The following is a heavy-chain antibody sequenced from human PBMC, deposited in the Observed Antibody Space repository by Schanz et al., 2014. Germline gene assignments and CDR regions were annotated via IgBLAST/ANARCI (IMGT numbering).Heavy chain of an antibody. Sequence: EVKLLESGGTLVRPGGSLRLSCAASGFGFSSYSMNWVRQAPGKGLEWVSYISGSSRTIYYADSVKGRFTISRDNAKNSLYLEMNSLRAEDTALYYCARDRRNADLDYWGQGTLVTVSS. CDR3: ARDRRNADLDY. D-gene: IGHD1-1*01. J-gene: IGHJ4*02. CDR2: ISGSSRTI. CDR1: GFGFSSYS. V-gene: IGHV3-48*01.